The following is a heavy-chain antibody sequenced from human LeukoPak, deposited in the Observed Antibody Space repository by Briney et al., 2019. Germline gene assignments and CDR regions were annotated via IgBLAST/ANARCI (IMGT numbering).Heavy chain of an antibody. V-gene: IGHV3-66*02. CDR1: GFTVSSNY. CDR2: IYSGGST. J-gene: IGHJ4*02. D-gene: IGHD3-3*01. CDR3: ARDSVYYDFWSGYGY. Sequence: GGSLRLSCAASGFTVSSNYKSWVRQAPGKGLEWVSVIYSGGSTYYADSVKGRFTISRDNSKNTLYLQMNSLRAEDTAVYYCARDSVYYDFWSGYGYWGQGTLVTVSS.